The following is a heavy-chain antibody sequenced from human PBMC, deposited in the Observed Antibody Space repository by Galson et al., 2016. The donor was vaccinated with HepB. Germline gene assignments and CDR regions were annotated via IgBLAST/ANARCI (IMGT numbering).Heavy chain of an antibody. V-gene: IGHV3-23*01. J-gene: IGHJ4*02. CDR1: KFTFSTCA. D-gene: IGHD4-23*01. Sequence: SLRLSCAASKFTFSTCAMSWVRQAPGKGPEWVSSISGSGDKTFHAESVKGRFTISRDNSRDTLFLQMNSLTVDDTAVYYCAKDAKRMTSGNGGTYDSWGQGTLVTVSS. CDR3: AKDAKRMTSGNGGTYDS. CDR2: ISGSGDKT.